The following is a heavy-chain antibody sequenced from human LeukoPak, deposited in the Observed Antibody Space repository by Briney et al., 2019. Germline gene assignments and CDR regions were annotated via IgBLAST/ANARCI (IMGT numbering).Heavy chain of an antibody. CDR1: GYSISSGYY. V-gene: IGHV4-38-2*02. Sequence: SETLSLTCTVSGYSISSGYYWGWIRQPPGKGLEWIGSIYHSGSTYYNPSLKSRVTISVDTSKNQFSLKLSSVTAADTAVYYCARDEVYFDWLFRARFDYWGQGTLVTVSS. CDR3: ARDEVYFDWLFRARFDY. D-gene: IGHD3-9*01. J-gene: IGHJ4*02. CDR2: IYHSGST.